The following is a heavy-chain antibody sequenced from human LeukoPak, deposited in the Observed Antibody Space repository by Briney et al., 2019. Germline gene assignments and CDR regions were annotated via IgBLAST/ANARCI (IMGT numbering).Heavy chain of an antibody. D-gene: IGHD5-18*01. CDR1: GFTFSSYG. Sequence: GGSLRLSCAASGFTFSSYGMHWVRQAPGKGLEWVAFIRYDGSNKYYTDSVNGRFTISTDNSTNTLYLQMNSRRAEDTAVYYCAKEGGYSYGYYRRWGQGTLVTASS. V-gene: IGHV3-30*02. CDR2: IRYDGSNK. CDR3: AKEGGYSYGYYRR. J-gene: IGHJ4*02.